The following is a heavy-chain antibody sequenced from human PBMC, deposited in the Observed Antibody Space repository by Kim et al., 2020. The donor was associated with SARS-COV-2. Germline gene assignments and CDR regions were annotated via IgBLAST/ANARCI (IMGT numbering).Heavy chain of an antibody. CDR3: STLHFWSGYGWFDP. D-gene: IGHD3-3*02. Sequence: SETLSLTCTVSGGSISSSSYYWGWIRQPPGKGREWSGSIYYSGSTYYNPSLKSRVTISVDTAKNQFSLKLSSVTAADTAVDYCSTLHFWSGYGWFDPLG. CDR2: IYYSGST. J-gene: IGHJ5*02. CDR1: GGSISSSSYY. V-gene: IGHV4-39*01.